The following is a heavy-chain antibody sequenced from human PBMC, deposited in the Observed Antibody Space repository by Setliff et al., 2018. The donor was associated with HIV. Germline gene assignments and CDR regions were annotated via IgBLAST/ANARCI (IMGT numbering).Heavy chain of an antibody. Sequence: ASVKVSCKASGYTFTNNVIHWVRQAPGQRLEWMGWIHAGSGDTQYPQKFQGRVTITRDTSASTVYMELSSLRSEDTAMYYCARDHPGIAYWGQGTRVTVSA. CDR3: ARDHPGIAY. CDR2: IHAGSGDT. CDR1: GYTFTNNV. V-gene: IGHV1-3*01. J-gene: IGHJ4*02.